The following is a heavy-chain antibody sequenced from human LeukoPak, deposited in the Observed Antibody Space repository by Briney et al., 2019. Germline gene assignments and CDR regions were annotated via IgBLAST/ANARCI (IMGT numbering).Heavy chain of an antibody. V-gene: IGHV3-11*01. J-gene: IGHJ4*02. D-gene: IGHD2-21*02. CDR2: ISSSGSTI. CDR3: ARDGPATAPDY. Sequence: GGSLRLSCAASGFTFSDYYMSWIRQAPGKGLEWVSYISSSGSTIYYADPVKGRFTISRDNAKNSLYLQMNSLRAEDTAAYYCARDGPATAPDYWGQGTLVTVSS. CDR1: GFTFSDYY.